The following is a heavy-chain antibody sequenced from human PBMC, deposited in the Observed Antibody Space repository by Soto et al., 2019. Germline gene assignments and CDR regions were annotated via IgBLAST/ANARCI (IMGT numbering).Heavy chain of an antibody. J-gene: IGHJ6*02. V-gene: IGHV1-18*01. CDR3: ARAGLGVPGTGYGMDV. D-gene: IGHD6-19*01. CDR2: ISAYNGNT. Sequence: QVQLVQSGSEVKKPGASVKVSCKASGYTFTSFGISWVRQAPGQGLEWMGWISAYNGNTNYAPKLQGRVTMTTDTATRTAYMGVRSLRSDDSGVYYCARAGLGVPGTGYGMDVWGQGTTVTVSS. CDR1: GYTFTSFG.